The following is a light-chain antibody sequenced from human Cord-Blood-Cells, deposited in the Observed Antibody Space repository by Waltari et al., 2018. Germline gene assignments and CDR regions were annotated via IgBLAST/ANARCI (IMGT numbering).Light chain of an antibody. Sequence: EIVLTQSTGILSFSPGARAILSCKASPSVSSSYLAWYQQKPGQAPRLLIYGASSRATVIPDRFSCSGYGTDFTLTSSRLEPEDFAVYYSQQYGSSPVTFGAGTKVDIK. J-gene: IGKJ3*01. CDR1: PSVSSSY. V-gene: IGKV3-20*01. CDR2: GAS. CDR3: QQYGSSPVT.